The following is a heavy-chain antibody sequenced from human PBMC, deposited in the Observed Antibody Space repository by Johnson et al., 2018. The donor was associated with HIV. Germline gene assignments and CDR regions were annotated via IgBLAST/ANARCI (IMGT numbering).Heavy chain of an antibody. Sequence: VQLVESGGGVVRPGGSLRLSCVASGFIFDDHGMTWVRQAPGKGLEWVSGINWNGGSIGYADSVKGRFTISRDNAKNSLYLQMNSLRAEYTAVYYCARGSRYTYDNDDAYLLHAFDFWGQGTMVTVSS. CDR2: INWNGGSI. CDR3: ARGSRYTYDNDDAYLLHAFDF. D-gene: IGHD3-22*01. CDR1: GFIFDDHG. V-gene: IGHV3-20*04. J-gene: IGHJ3*01.